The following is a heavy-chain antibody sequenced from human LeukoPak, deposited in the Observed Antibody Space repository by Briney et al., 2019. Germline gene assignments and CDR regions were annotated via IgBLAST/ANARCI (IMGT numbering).Heavy chain of an antibody. CDR2: VHLDGRT. J-gene: IGHJ4*02. D-gene: IGHD6-25*01. Sequence: PSETLSLTCTVSGGSISSPYWSWIRQPPGKGLEWIGEVHLDGRTNFNPSLKSRLTMSVDLSENHVSLKLTSVTSADTAVYYCAREGGFYRPLDYSGQGTLVTVSS. V-gene: IGHV4-59*11. CDR1: GGSISSPY. CDR3: AREGGFYRPLDY.